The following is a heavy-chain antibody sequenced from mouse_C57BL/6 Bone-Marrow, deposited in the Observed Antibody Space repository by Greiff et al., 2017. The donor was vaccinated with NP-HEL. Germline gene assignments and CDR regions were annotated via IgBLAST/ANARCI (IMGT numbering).Heavy chain of an antibody. D-gene: IGHD1-1*01. CDR3: TRGDYGSSPFAY. CDR1: GFTFSSYA. J-gene: IGHJ3*01. V-gene: IGHV5-9-1*02. CDR2: ISSGGDYT. Sequence: DVKLVESGEGLVKPGGSLKLSCAASGFTFSSYAMSWVRQTPEKGLEWVAYISSGGDYTYYADTVTGRFTISKDNARNTLYLKMSSRKSEDTAMYYCTRGDYGSSPFAYWGQGTLVTVSA.